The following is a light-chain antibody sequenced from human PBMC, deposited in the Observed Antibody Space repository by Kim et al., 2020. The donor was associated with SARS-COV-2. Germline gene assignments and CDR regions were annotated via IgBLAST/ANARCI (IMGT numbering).Light chain of an antibody. V-gene: IGKV3-15*01. Sequence: DIVMTQSPATLSVSPGERATLSCRASQSLTSCLAWYQQKSGQAPRLLIYDVSTRATGIPARFSGSGSGTEFTLTISSLQSEDFATYYCQQYDHWPITFGRGTRLEIK. CDR1: QSLTSC. CDR3: QQYDHWPIT. J-gene: IGKJ5*01. CDR2: DVS.